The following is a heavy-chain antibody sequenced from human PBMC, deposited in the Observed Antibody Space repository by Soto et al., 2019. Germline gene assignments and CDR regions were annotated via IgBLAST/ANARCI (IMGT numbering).Heavy chain of an antibody. D-gene: IGHD6-6*01. J-gene: IGHJ5*02. CDR3: AKDLTRQLAYWLDP. CDR1: GFPFTGYY. CDR2: INAHSGGT. V-gene: IGHV1-2*02. Sequence: GASVTVSCKASGFPFTGYYIHWLRQAPGQGLEWMGWINAHSGGTEYAQKFQGRVTLTRDTSIATAYLTLTSLTSDDTALYYCAKDLTRQLAYWLDPWGQGTQVTVSS.